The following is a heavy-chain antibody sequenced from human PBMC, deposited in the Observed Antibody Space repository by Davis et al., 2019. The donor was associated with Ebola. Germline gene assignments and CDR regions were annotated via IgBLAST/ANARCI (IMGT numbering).Heavy chain of an antibody. V-gene: IGHV1-18*04. CDR2: ISAYNGNT. Sequence: ASVTVSCKASGYTFTSYGISWVRQAPGQGLEWMGWISAYNGNTNYAQKLQGRVTMTTDTSTSTAYMELRSLRSDDTAVYYCARDNIGDCSSTSCQWDYYYMDVWGKGTTVTVSS. D-gene: IGHD2-2*01. CDR3: ARDNIGDCSSTSCQWDYYYMDV. CDR1: GYTFTSYG. J-gene: IGHJ6*03.